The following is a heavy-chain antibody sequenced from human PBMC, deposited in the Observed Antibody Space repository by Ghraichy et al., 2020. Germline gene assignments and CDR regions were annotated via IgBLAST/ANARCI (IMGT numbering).Heavy chain of an antibody. CDR2: ISNVGSDK. V-gene: IGHV3-30-3*01. Sequence: GGSLRLSCAASGFTFNIYAIHWVRQAPGKGLEWVAVISNVGSDKDYADSVKGRFTVSRDNSKNTLYLQMNSLRGEDTAMYYCVRPTVTAPDWGQGTLVTVSS. J-gene: IGHJ4*02. CDR1: GFTFNIYA. CDR3: VRPTVTAPD. D-gene: IGHD2-21*02.